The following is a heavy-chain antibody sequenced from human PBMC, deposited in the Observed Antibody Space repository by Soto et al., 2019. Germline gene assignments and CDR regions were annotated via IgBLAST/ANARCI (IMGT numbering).Heavy chain of an antibody. D-gene: IGHD3-22*01. CDR2: ISGSGGST. J-gene: IGHJ5*02. Sequence: XESLRLSCAACGFTFSSYAMSWVRQAPGKGLEWVSAISGSGGSTYYADSVKGRFTISRDNSKNTLYLQMNSLRAEDTAVYYCAKEVTHYDSSGYPNWFDPCGQGTLVTVSS. V-gene: IGHV3-23*01. CDR1: GFTFSSYA. CDR3: AKEVTHYDSSGYPNWFDP.